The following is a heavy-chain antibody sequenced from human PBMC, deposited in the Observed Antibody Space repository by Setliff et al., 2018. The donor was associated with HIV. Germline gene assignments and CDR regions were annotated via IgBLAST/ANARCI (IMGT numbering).Heavy chain of an antibody. CDR1: GGSISSGDYY. Sequence: SETLSLTCTVSGGSISSGDYYWSWIRQPPGKGLEWVGSIYHSGTTYYNPSLKSRVTISVDTSKNQFSLKLSSVTAADTAVYYCARANYDYVWGSYRPPDAFDIWGQGTMVTVSS. D-gene: IGHD3-16*02. J-gene: IGHJ3*02. V-gene: IGHV4-39*07. CDR3: ARANYDYVWGSYRPPDAFDI. CDR2: IYHSGTT.